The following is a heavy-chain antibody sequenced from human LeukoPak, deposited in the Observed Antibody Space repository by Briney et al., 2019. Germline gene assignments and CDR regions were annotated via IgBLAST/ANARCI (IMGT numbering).Heavy chain of an antibody. V-gene: IGHV4-59*01. J-gene: IGHJ4*02. CDR2: IYHTGTT. CDR3: ARVVGGVGLDY. D-gene: IGHD3-16*01. CDR1: GGSISGYY. Sequence: SETLSLTCSVSGGSISGYYWTWIRQPPGEALEYIGCIYHTGTTNYNPPLNSRVTISVDTSRNQFALKLSSVTAADTAVYYCARVVGGVGLDYWGQGTLVTVSS.